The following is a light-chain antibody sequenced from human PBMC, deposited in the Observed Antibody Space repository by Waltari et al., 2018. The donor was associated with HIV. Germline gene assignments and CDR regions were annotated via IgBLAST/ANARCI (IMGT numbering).Light chain of an antibody. Sequence: QSVLTQPPSVSAAPGQKVTISCTGRSSNIGTTYVSWYQQHPGTAPKLLIYDNNKRPSGIPDRFSGSKSGTSATLGITGLQTGDEADYYCGTWDSSLSALFGGGTKLTVL. J-gene: IGLJ2*01. CDR3: GTWDSSLSAL. V-gene: IGLV1-51*01. CDR1: SSNIGTTY. CDR2: DNN.